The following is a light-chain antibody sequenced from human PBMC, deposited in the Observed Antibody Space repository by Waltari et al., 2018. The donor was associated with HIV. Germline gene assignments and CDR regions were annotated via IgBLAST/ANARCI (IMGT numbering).Light chain of an antibody. CDR3: AAWDDSLSGGV. Sequence: QSVLTQPPSASGTPGQSVTIPCAGSSSNIGSNFVYWYQQVPGKAPKLLIYRNNQRPSGVPDRFSGSKSGTSASLAISGLRAEDEADYYCAAWDDSLSGGVFGGGTKLTVL. V-gene: IGLV1-47*01. J-gene: IGLJ2*01. CDR2: RNN. CDR1: SSNIGSNF.